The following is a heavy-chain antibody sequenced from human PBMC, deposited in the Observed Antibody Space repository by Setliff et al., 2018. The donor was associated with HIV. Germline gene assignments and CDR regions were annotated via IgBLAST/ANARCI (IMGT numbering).Heavy chain of an antibody. CDR2: IYYSGNT. V-gene: IGHV4-31*03. Sequence: LSLTCTVSGDSISSGSYYWNWIRQHPGKGLEWIGYIYYSGNTYYNPSLKSRVSISVDTSKNQFSLKLSSVTVADTAVYYCARDRDYYYYMDVWGKGTTVTVSS. CDR1: GDSISSGSYY. J-gene: IGHJ6*03. CDR3: ARDRDYYYYMDV.